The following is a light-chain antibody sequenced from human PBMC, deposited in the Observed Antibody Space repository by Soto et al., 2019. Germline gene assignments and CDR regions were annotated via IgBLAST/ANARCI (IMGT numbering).Light chain of an antibody. CDR1: SSDVGGYNF. V-gene: IGLV2-14*01. Sequence: QSALTQPASVSGSPGQSITISCTGSSSDVGGYNFVSWYQRRPGKAPKLMIYEVSNRPSGVSNRFSGSKSGNTASLTISGLQAEDEADYYCTSYTSSTKYVFGTGTKVTVL. CDR3: TSYTSSTKYV. J-gene: IGLJ1*01. CDR2: EVS.